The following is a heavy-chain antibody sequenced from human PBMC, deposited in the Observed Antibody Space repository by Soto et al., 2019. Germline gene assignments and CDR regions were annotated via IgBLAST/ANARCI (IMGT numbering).Heavy chain of an antibody. D-gene: IGHD6-13*01. CDR1: GFTFSDHW. CDR2: IKQDGSDK. CDR3: AREQLQVVIPDY. J-gene: IGHJ4*02. V-gene: IGHV3-7*01. Sequence: GGSLRLSWAAVGFTFSDHWVNWVRQAPGKGLEWVANIKQDGSDKYYVESVKGRFTISRDNTKNSLYLQMNSLRAEVTVVYYCAREQLQVVIPDYWGQGTLVTVSS.